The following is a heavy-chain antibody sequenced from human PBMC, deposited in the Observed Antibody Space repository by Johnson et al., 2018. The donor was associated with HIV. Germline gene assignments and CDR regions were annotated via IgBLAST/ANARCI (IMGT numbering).Heavy chain of an antibody. J-gene: IGHJ3*02. Sequence: HVQLVESGGGVVQPGRSLRLSCAASGFTFSSYGMHWVRQAPGKGLEWVAVIWYAGSNKYYADSVKGRFTLSRDNSENTLYLQMSSLRAEDTALYYCAKDRWELFWGGGEASHDAFDIWGQGTMVTVSS. D-gene: IGHD1-26*01. V-gene: IGHV3-33*06. CDR1: GFTFSSYG. CDR3: AKDRWELFWGGGEASHDAFDI. CDR2: IWYAGSNK.